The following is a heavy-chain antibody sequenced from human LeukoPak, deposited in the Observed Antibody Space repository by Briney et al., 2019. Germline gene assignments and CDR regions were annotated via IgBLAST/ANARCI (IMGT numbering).Heavy chain of an antibody. J-gene: IGHJ3*02. Sequence: GGSLRLSCAASGFTFSSYSMNWVRQAPGKGLDWVSYISSSSSTIYYADSVKGRFTISRDNAKNSLNLQMNSLRAEDTAVYYCARDLSSSWYNAFDIWGQGTMVTVSS. D-gene: IGHD6-13*01. CDR1: GFTFSSYS. CDR3: ARDLSSSWYNAFDI. CDR2: ISSSSSTI. V-gene: IGHV3-48*01.